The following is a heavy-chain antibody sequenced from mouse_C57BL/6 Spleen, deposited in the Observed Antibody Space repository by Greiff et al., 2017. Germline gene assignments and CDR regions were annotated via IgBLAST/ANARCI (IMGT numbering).Heavy chain of an antibody. CDR3: AIYYGSSFFAY. Sequence: QVHVKQPGAELVMPGASVKLSCKASGYTFTSYWMHWVKQRPGQGLEWIGEIDPSDSYTNYNQKFKGKSTLTVDKSSSTAYMQLSSLTSEDSAVYYCAIYYGSSFFAYWGQGTLVTVSA. CDR2: IDPSDSYT. CDR1: GYTFTSYW. D-gene: IGHD1-1*01. J-gene: IGHJ3*01. V-gene: IGHV1-69*01.